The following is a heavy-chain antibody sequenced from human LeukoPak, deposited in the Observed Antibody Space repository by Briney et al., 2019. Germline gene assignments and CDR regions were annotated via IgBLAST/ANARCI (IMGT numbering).Heavy chain of an antibody. V-gene: IGHV3-23*01. J-gene: IGHJ4*02. Sequence: QPGASLRLSCAASGFIFRNYAMSWVRPAPGKGLEWVSAITGSGDTIYYADSVKGRFTVSRDNSKNTLYVEMNTLRAEDTAVYYCAKWGDYDILTGYYVSDFWGQGTLVTVSS. CDR1: GFIFRNYA. D-gene: IGHD3-9*01. CDR2: ITGSGDTI. CDR3: AKWGDYDILTGYYVSDF.